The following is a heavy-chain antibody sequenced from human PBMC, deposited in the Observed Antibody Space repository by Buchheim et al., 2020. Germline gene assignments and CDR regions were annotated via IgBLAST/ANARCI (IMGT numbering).Heavy chain of an antibody. CDR3: ARSEWGAALDC. CDR2: IRASGDTM. CDR1: GFTLSDYY. D-gene: IGHD3-3*01. J-gene: IGHJ4*02. V-gene: IGHV3-11*01. Sequence: QVQLVESGGGLVNPGGSLRLSCVASGFTLSDYYMTWIRQAPEKGLEWISYIRASGDTMFYADSVKGRFTISRDTAKNSLYLQMNNLRAEDTAVYYCARSEWGAALDCWGQGTL.